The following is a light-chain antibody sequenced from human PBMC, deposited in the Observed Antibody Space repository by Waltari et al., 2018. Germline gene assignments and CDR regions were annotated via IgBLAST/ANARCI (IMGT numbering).Light chain of an antibody. CDR3: MQALQTPRT. CDR1: QSLLHSNGYNY. V-gene: IGKV2-28*01. CDR2: LGS. J-gene: IGKJ3*01. Sequence: DIVMTQSPLSLPVTPGEPASISCRSSQSLLHSNGYNYFVWYLQKPGQSPQLLIYLGSNRASGVPDRFSGSGSGTDFTLKISRVEAEDVGVYYCMQALQTPRTFGPGTKVDIK.